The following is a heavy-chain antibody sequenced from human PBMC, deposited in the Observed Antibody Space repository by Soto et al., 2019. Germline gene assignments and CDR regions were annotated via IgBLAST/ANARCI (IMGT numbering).Heavy chain of an antibody. D-gene: IGHD3-3*01. CDR1: GASVRSGGYY. V-gene: IGHV4-61*08. CDR3: ARDRGHNDFSGYYKAHFDY. Sequence: SETLSLTCTVSGASVRSGGYYWSWIRQPPGKGLEWIGYIHDSGSTHYNPSLKSRITISVDTSKNQFSLKLNSVISADTAVYYCARDRGHNDFSGYYKAHFDYWGLGILVT. CDR2: IHDSGST. J-gene: IGHJ4*02.